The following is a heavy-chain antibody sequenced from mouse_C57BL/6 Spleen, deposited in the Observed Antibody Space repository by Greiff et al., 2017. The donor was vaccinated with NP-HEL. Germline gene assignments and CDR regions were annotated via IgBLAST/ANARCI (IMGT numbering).Heavy chain of an antibody. V-gene: IGHV1-82*01. CDR3: ARSGDGYLFAY. CDR1: GYAFSSSW. J-gene: IGHJ3*01. D-gene: IGHD2-3*01. Sequence: VQLQQSGPELVKPGASVKISCKASGYAFSSSWMNWVKQRPGKGLEWIGRIYPGDGDTNYNGKFKGKATLTADKSSSTAYMQLSSLTSEDSAVYFCARSGDGYLFAYWGQGTLVTVSA. CDR2: IYPGDGDT.